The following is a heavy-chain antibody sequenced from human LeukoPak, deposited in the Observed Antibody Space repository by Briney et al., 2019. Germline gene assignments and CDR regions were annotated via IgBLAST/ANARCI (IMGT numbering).Heavy chain of an antibody. Sequence: GGSLRLSCAASGFIVSSKYMSWVRQAPGRGLEWVSVIYSDGGTYYADSVKGRFTISRDNSKNMLYLQMNSLRVEDTAVYFCARGRSGHLVPLNAFDYWGQGTLLTVSS. D-gene: IGHD3-10*01. J-gene: IGHJ4*02. CDR1: GFIVSSKY. CDR2: IYSDGGT. CDR3: ARGRSGHLVPLNAFDY. V-gene: IGHV3-53*01.